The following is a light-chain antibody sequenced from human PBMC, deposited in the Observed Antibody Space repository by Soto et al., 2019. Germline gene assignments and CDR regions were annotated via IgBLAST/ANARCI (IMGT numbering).Light chain of an antibody. CDR2: DAS. CDR1: QSVYTY. Sequence: EIVLTQSPATLSLSPGERATLSCRASQSVYTYLAWYQQKPGQAPRLLIYDASKRATGIPARFSGSGSWTDFTLTISSLEPEDFAVYYCQQRTNWPPTWTFGQGTKVEIK. J-gene: IGKJ1*01. CDR3: QQRTNWPPTWT. V-gene: IGKV3-11*01.